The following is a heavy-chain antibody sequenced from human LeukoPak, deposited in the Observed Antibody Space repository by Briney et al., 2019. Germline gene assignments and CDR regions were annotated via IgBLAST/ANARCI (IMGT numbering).Heavy chain of an antibody. D-gene: IGHD3-9*01. Sequence: GGSLRLSCADSGFTFSIYAMSWVRQAPGKGLERVSTVSPSGGSTHYADSVKGRFTISRDNSKNTLYLQMSSLRADDTAVYFCARYYDILTDYHRFDYWGQGTLVTVSS. CDR1: GFTFSIYA. CDR3: ARYYDILTDYHRFDY. J-gene: IGHJ4*02. CDR2: VSPSGGST. V-gene: IGHV3-23*01.